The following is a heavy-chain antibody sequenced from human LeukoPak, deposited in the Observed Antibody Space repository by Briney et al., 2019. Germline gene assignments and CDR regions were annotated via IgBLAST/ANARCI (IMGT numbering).Heavy chain of an antibody. V-gene: IGHV3-23*01. Sequence: PGGSLRLSCAASGFTFSSYAMSRGRQAPGKGLEWGSGISGSGGSTYYADSVKGRFTISRDNSKNTLYLQMNSLRAEDTAVYYCAKDRASWYADPFDYWGQGTPVTVPS. J-gene: IGHJ4*02. CDR2: ISGSGGST. CDR1: GFTFSSYA. CDR3: AKDRASWYADPFDY. D-gene: IGHD6-13*01.